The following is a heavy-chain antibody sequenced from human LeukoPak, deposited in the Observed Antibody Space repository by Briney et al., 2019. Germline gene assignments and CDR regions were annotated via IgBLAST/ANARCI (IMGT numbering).Heavy chain of an antibody. CDR2: IRYDGSNK. D-gene: IGHD1-26*01. CDR3: AKTGPYGATNIYGDFDY. Sequence: GGSLRLSCAASGFTFSSYGMHWVRQAPGKGLEWVAFIRYDGSNKYYADSVKGRFTISRDNSKNTLYLQMNSLRAEDTAVYYCAKTGPYGATNIYGDFDYWGQGTLVTVSS. CDR1: GFTFSSYG. V-gene: IGHV3-30*02. J-gene: IGHJ4*02.